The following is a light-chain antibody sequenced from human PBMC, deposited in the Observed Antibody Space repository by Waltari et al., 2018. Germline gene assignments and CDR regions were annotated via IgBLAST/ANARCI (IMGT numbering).Light chain of an antibody. CDR3: SMYMGSGIWV. V-gene: IGLV8-61*01. J-gene: IGLJ3*02. Sequence: QTVLTQEPSLSVSPGGTVTLTFALSPGSVSRPSYAPWYQQTPGQAPRTLVYKGNGRSSGVPDRFSGSILGNKAALTITGAQADDESDYYCSMYMGSGIWVFGGGTKLTVL. CDR2: KGN. CDR1: PGSVSRPSY.